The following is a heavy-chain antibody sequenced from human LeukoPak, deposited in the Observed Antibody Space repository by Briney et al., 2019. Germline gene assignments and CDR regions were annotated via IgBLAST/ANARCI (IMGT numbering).Heavy chain of an antibody. V-gene: IGHV4-59*08. D-gene: IGHD3-16*02. J-gene: IGHJ4*02. Sequence: SETLSLTCTVSGGSISSYYWSWIRQPPGKGLEWIGYIYYSGSTYYNPSLKSRVTISVDTSKNQFSLKLSSVTAADTAVYYCARARELSSQEFDYWGQGTLVTVSS. CDR3: ARARELSSQEFDY. CDR1: GGSISSYY. CDR2: IYYSGST.